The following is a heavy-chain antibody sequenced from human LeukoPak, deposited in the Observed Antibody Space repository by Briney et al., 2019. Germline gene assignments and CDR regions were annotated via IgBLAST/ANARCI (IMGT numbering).Heavy chain of an antibody. J-gene: IGHJ4*02. CDR3: ARDPVTFSLFDY. D-gene: IGHD2/OR15-2a*01. CDR1: GFTFSSYR. CDR2: INSDGGST. Sequence: GGSLRLSCAASGFTFSSYRMHWVRQAPGKGLVWVSRINSDGGSTSYADSVKGRFTISRDNAKNTLYLQMNSLRAEDTAVYYCARDPVTFSLFDYWGQGTLVTVSS. V-gene: IGHV3-74*01.